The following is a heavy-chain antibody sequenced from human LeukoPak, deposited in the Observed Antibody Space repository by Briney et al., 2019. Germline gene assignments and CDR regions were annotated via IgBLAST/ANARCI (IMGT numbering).Heavy chain of an antibody. J-gene: IGHJ4*02. CDR3: AKDQRHHHYYVDY. CDR1: GFTFSSYG. D-gene: IGHD3-10*02. CDR2: ISYDGSNK. V-gene: IGHV3-30*18. Sequence: GGSLRLSCAASGFTFSSYGMHWVRQAPGKGLEWVAVISYDGSNKYYADSVKGRFTISRDNSKNTLYLQMSSLRAEDTAVYYCAKDQRHHHYYVDYWGQGTLVTVSS.